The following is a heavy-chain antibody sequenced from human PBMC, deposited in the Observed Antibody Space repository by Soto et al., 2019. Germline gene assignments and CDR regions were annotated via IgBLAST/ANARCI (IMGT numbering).Heavy chain of an antibody. J-gene: IGHJ5*02. CDR3: AISGKWLEVPYNFFYP. D-gene: IGHD6-19*01. V-gene: IGHV3-20*01. CDR2: INWKGNSI. CDR1: GFNFDEYG. Sequence: GGSLRLSCVASGFNFDEYGMSWVRQAPGKGLEWVSGINWKGNSIGYADSVKGRFTISRDNAKKSLYLQMNSLRVEDTALYHCAISGKWLEVPYNFFYPWGQGTLVTVSS.